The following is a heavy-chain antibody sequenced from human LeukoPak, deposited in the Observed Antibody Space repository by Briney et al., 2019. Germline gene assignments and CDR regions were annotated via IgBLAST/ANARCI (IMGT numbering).Heavy chain of an antibody. CDR1: GGTFSSYA. D-gene: IGHD1-7*01. Sequence: SVKVSCKASGGTFSSYAISWVRQAPGQGLEWMGGIIPIFGTANYAQKFQGRVTITTDESTSTAYMELSSLRSEDTAVYYCASGDNWNYGRRLNSDYWGQGTLVTVSS. V-gene: IGHV1-69*05. CDR3: ASGDNWNYGRRLNSDY. CDR2: IIPIFGTA. J-gene: IGHJ4*02.